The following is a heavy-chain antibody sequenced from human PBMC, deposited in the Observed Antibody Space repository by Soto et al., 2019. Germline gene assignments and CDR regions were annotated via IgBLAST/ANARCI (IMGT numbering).Heavy chain of an antibody. CDR1: GFSFSNYA. V-gene: IGHV3-33*01. D-gene: IGHD1-26*01. Sequence: ESGGGVVQPGKSLRLSCAASGFSFSNYAMHWVRQAPGKGLAWVAVIWYDGSNKYYADSVKGRFTISKDNSQTTVYLQMNSLRAEDTAVYDWTRDPYGGSRYYFDSWGQGTLVTVSS. CDR3: TRDPYGGSRYYFDS. CDR2: IWYDGSNK. J-gene: IGHJ4*02.